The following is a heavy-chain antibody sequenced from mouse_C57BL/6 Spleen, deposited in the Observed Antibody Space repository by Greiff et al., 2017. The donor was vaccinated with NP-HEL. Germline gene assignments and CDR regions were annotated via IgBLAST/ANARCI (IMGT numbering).Heavy chain of an antibody. CDR3: ARAVSYGNYWFAY. CDR2: IYPTDSDT. D-gene: IGHD2-10*02. Sequence: QVHVQQPGAELVRPGSSVKLSCKASGYTFTSYWMDWVKQRPGQGLEWIGNIYPTDSDTHYNQKFKDKATLTVDKSSSTAYMQLSSLTSEDSAVYYGARAVSYGNYWFAYWGQGALVTVAA. V-gene: IGHV1-61*01. J-gene: IGHJ3*01. CDR1: GYTFTSYW.